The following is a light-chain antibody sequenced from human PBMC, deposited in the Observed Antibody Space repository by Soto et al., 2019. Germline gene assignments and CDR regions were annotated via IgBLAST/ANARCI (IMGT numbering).Light chain of an antibody. Sequence: EIVMAQSPATLSVSPGARATLSCRASQSVSSNLAWYQQKPGQAPRLLIYGASTRATGIPGRFSGSWSGTEFTPTISSLQSEDFAVYYCQQYNNWPRTFGQGTKVDIK. CDR3: QQYNNWPRT. V-gene: IGKV3-15*01. J-gene: IGKJ1*01. CDR1: QSVSSN. CDR2: GAS.